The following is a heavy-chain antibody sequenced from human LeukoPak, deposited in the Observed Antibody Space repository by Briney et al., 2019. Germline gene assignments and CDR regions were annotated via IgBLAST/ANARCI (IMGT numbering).Heavy chain of an antibody. V-gene: IGHV4-59*01. D-gene: IGHD3-10*01. CDR2: ICYSGGT. J-gene: IGHJ4*02. Sequence: SETLSLSCTVSGGSISSYYWSWVRQPPGKGLEWVSYICYSGGTNYNPSLKRRVTISVDTSKNQFSLKLSSVTAADTAVYYCARGPRYGYGSGSYADYWGQGTLVTVSS. CDR3: ARGPRYGYGSGSYADY. CDR1: GGSISSYY.